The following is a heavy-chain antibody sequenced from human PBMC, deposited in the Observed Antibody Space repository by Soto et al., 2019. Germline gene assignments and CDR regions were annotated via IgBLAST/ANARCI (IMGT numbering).Heavy chain of an antibody. Sequence: QVQLVESGGGLVKPGGSLRLSCAASGFTFSDYYMSWIRQAPGKGLEWVSYISSSGSTIYYADSVKGRFTISRDNAKNSLYLQMNSLRAEDTAVYYCASRARRYCSGGSCYDGFGYFDYWGQGTLVTVSS. J-gene: IGHJ4*02. CDR3: ASRARRYCSGGSCYDGFGYFDY. V-gene: IGHV3-11*01. CDR2: ISSSGSTI. D-gene: IGHD2-15*01. CDR1: GFTFSDYY.